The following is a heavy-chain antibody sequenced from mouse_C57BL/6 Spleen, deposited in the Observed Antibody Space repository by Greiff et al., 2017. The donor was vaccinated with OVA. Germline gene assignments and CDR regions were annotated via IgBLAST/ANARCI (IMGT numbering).Heavy chain of an antibody. CDR1: GYTFTSYW. CDR2: IDPSDSDT. V-gene: IGHV1-52*01. Sequence: VQLQQPGAELVRPGSSVKMSCKASGYTFTSYWMHWVKQRPRQGLEWIGNIDPSDSDTHYNQKFKDKATLTVDKSSSTAYMQLSSLTSEDSAVYYGARAHIYDDYDGYFDVWGKGTTVTVSS. CDR3: ARAHIYDDYDGYFDV. D-gene: IGHD2-4*01. J-gene: IGHJ1*03.